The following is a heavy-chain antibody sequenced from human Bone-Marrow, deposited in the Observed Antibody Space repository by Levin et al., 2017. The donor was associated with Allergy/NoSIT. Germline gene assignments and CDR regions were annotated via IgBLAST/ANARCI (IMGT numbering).Heavy chain of an antibody. Sequence: GGSLRLSCAASGFTFSSYAMSWVRQAPGKGLEWVSAISGSGRDTYYADSVKGRFTISRDNSKNTLYLQMNGLRAEDTALYYCAKGILLEWLLGGGGMDVWGQGTMVTVSS. CDR3: AKGILLEWLLGGGGMDV. CDR2: ISGSGRDT. J-gene: IGHJ6*02. CDR1: GFTFSSYA. D-gene: IGHD3-3*01. V-gene: IGHV3-23*01.